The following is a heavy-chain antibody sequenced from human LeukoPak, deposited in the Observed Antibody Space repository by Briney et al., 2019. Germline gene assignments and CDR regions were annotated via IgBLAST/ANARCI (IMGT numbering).Heavy chain of an antibody. J-gene: IGHJ4*02. Sequence: PSETLPLTCTVSDGPITNYDWSWVRQPPGKGLEFIGHVHYSGTANYNPSLRSRVTISIGTSKKHFFLKLKSVTAADTAVYYCARGYGDFRVEGRYFHSWGQGTLVTVSS. D-gene: IGHD4-17*01. CDR1: DGPITNYD. V-gene: IGHV4-59*01. CDR3: ARGYGDFRVEGRYFHS. CDR2: VHYSGTA.